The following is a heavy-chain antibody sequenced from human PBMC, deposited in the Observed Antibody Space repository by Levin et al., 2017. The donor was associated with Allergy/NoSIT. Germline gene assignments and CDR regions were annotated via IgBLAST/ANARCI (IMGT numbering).Heavy chain of an antibody. D-gene: IGHD1/OR15-1a*01. V-gene: IGHV3-43D*03. CDR1: GFTFDDFA. CDR3: AKGTGTNYYSGMDV. CDR2: ITWDGGST. Sequence: ETLSLTCATSGFTFDDFAMHWVRQPPGKGLEWVSLITWDGGSTYYADSVKGRFTISRDNSKDSLYLQMNSLRGEDTAFYYCAKGTGTNYYSGMDVWGLGTTVTVSS. J-gene: IGHJ6*02.